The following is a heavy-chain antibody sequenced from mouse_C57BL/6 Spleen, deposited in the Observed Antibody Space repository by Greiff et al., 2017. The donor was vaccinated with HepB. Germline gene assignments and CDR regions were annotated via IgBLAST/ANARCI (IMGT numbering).Heavy chain of an antibody. CDR1: GYSFTGYY. Sequence: VQLQQSGPELVKPGASVKISCKASGYSFTGYYMNWVKQSPEKSLEWIGEINPSTGGTTYNQKFKAKATLTVDKSSSTAYMQLKSLTSEDSAVYYCARWCDVWGQGTTLTVSS. CDR3: ARWCDV. J-gene: IGHJ2*01. D-gene: IGHD1-1*02. CDR2: INPSTGGT. V-gene: IGHV1-42*01.